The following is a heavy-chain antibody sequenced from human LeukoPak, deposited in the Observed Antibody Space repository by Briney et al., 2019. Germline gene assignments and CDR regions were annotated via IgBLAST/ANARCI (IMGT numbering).Heavy chain of an antibody. Sequence: PSETLSLTCAVYGGSFSGYYWSWIRQPPGKGLEWIGEINHSGSTNYNPSLKSRVTISVDTSKNQSSLKLSSVTAADTAVYYCALSVMTTVTYIDYWGQGTLVTVSS. CDR1: GGSFSGYY. CDR3: ALSVMTTVTYIDY. D-gene: IGHD4-17*01. CDR2: INHSGST. V-gene: IGHV4-34*01. J-gene: IGHJ4*02.